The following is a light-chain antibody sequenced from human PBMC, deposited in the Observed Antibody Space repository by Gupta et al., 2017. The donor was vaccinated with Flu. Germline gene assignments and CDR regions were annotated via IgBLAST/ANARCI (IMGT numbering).Light chain of an antibody. CDR1: QIVTGN. CDR3: QREINGPPSVT. CDR2: GAS. V-gene: IGKV3-15*01. J-gene: IGKJ4*01. Sequence: DIVMTQSPATLSVSPGERATLSCRASQIVTGNLAWYQNKPGQTPRLLIYGASARATGIPARVSGSGGGTDFTITISSRQSEDFEIYYCQREINGPPSVTFGGGTKVEIK.